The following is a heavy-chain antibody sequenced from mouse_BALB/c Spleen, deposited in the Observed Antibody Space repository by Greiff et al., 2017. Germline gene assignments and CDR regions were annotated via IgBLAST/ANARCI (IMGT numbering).Heavy chain of an antibody. CDR3: AREGGLGGFAY. V-gene: IGHV1S137*01. D-gene: IGHD2-4*01. CDR2: ISTYYGDA. J-gene: IGHJ3*01. CDR1: GYTFTDYA. Sequence: QVQLQQSGAELVRPGVSVTLSCKGSGYTFTDYAMHWVKQSHAKSLEWIGVISTYYGDASYNQKFKGKATMTVDKSSSTAYMELARLTSEDSAIYYCAREGGLGGFAYWGQGTLVTVSA.